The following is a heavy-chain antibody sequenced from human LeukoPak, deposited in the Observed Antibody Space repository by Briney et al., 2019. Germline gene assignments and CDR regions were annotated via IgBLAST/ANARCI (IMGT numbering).Heavy chain of an antibody. CDR3: ARLRSSSWYYYYYYMDV. CDR1: GGSISSYY. CDR2: IYYSGST. V-gene: IGHV4-59*12. J-gene: IGHJ6*03. D-gene: IGHD6-13*01. Sequence: PSETLSLTCTVSGGSISSYYWSWIRQPPGKGLEWIGYIYYSGSTNYNPSLKSRVTISVDTSKNQFSLKLSSVTAADTAVYYCARLRSSSWYYYYYYMDVWGKGTTVTISS.